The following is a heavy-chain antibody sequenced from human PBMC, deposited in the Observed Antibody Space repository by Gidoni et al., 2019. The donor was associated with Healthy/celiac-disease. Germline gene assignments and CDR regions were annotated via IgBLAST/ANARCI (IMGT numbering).Heavy chain of an antibody. CDR3: TLHSTRVY. CDR2: IRSKAYGGTT. CDR1: GFTFGDYA. Sequence: EVQLVESGGGLVQPGRSLRLSCTASGFTFGDYAMSWVRQAPGKGLEWVGFIRSKAYGGTTEYAASVKGRFTISRDDSKSIAYLQMNSLKTEDTAVYYCTLHSTRVYWGQGTLVTVSS. V-gene: IGHV3-49*04. J-gene: IGHJ4*02. D-gene: IGHD6-13*01.